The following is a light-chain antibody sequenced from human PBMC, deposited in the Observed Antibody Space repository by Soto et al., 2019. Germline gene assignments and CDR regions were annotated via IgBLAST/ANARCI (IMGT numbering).Light chain of an antibody. J-gene: IGKJ1*01. CDR3: QQLNSYPRT. CDR2: AAS. CDR1: QGISSY. Sequence: IQLTQSPSSLSASVGDRVTITCRASQGISSYLAWYQQEPGKAPKLLIYAASTLQSGVPSRFSGSGSGTDFTLTISSLQPEDFATYYCQQLNSYPRTF. V-gene: IGKV1-9*01.